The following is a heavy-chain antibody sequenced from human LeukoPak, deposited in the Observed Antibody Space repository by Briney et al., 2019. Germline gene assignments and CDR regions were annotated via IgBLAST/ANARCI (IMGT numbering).Heavy chain of an antibody. V-gene: IGHV1-46*01. CDR3: ARDLNPSDSSGEDY. J-gene: IGHJ4*02. CDR1: GYTFTSYN. Sequence: ASVKVSCKASGYTFTSYNMHWVRQAPGQGLEWMGIINPSGGSTSYAQKFPGRVTMTRDTSTRTVYKELSCLRSEDTAVYYCARDLNPSDSSGEDYWGQGTLVTVSS. D-gene: IGHD3-22*01. CDR2: INPSGGST.